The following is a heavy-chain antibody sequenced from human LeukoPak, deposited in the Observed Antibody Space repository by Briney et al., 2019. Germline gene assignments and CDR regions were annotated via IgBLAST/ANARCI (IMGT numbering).Heavy chain of an antibody. J-gene: IGHJ5*02. Sequence: SETLSLTCTVSGYSISSGYYWGWIRQPPGKGLEWIGYIYYSGSTNYNPSLKSRVTISVDTSKNQFSLKLSSVTAADTAVYYCARVRAYYYDKGWFDPWGQGTLVTVSS. D-gene: IGHD3-22*01. CDR3: ARVRAYYYDKGWFDP. CDR2: IYYSGST. V-gene: IGHV4-61*01. CDR1: GYSISSGYY.